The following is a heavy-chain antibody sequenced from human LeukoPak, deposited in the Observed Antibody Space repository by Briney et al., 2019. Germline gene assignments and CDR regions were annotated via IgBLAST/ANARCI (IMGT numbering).Heavy chain of an antibody. V-gene: IGHV1-69*13. Sequence: SVRLSCTASVGTFSSYAISCVRQAPGQRLEWMGGFIPIIGTANYAQKLQGRVTITANESTSTAYMELSSMRSEDTAVYYCARAGYCSSTSCYDAFDIWGQGTMVTVSS. J-gene: IGHJ3*02. CDR1: VGTFSSYA. CDR2: FIPIIGTA. CDR3: ARAGYCSSTSCYDAFDI. D-gene: IGHD2-2*01.